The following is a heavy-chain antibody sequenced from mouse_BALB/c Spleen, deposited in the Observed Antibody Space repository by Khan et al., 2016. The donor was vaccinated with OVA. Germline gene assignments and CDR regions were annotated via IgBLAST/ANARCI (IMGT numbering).Heavy chain of an antibody. D-gene: IGHD2-1*01. Sequence: QVQLKQSGAELAKPGASVKMSCTASGYTFTTYCMHWIKQRPGQGLEWIGYINPSTSYTEYNQTFKDKATFTADNSSSTSFMQLSSLTSEDSAIYDSTRKEVYGIFAYWGQGTLVTVST. V-gene: IGHV1-7*01. CDR2: INPSTSYT. CDR3: TRKEVYGIFAY. J-gene: IGHJ3*01. CDR1: GYTFTTYC.